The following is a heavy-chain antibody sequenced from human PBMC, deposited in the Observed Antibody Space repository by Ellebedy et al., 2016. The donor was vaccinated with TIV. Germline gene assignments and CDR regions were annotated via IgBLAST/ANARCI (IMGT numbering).Heavy chain of an antibody. CDR3: ANGGEFCGGDCYPD. J-gene: IGHJ4*02. CDR1: GFTFSSKA. CDR2: LTLSGGDT. Sequence: GESLKISCAVSGFTFSSKAMSWVRQAPGKGLERVSTLTLSGGDTYYADSVKGRFTISRDNSKTTLYLQMNNLRAEDTALYYCANGGEFCGGDCYPDWGQGTLVIVSS. V-gene: IGHV3-23*01. D-gene: IGHD2-21*02.